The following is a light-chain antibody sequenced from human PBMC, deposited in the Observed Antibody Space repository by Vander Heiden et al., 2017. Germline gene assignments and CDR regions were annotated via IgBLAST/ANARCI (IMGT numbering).Light chain of an antibody. CDR1: SSDVGGYNY. CDR3: CSYAGSYTLRV. J-gene: IGLJ2*01. Sequence: QSALTQPRPVSGSPGPSVTISCTGTSSDVGGYNYVSWYQQHPGKAPKLMIYDVSKRPSGVPDRFAGSKSGNTASLTISGLQAEDEADYYCCSYAGSYTLRVFGGGTKLTVL. V-gene: IGLV2-11*01. CDR2: DVS.